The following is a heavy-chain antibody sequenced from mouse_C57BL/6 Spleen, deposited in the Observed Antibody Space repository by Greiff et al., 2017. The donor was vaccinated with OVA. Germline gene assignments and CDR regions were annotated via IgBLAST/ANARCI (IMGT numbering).Heavy chain of an antibody. D-gene: IGHD2-4*01. Sequence: VQLQQPGAELVKPGASVKLSCKASGYTFTSYWMHWVKPRPGQGLEWIGMIHPNSGSTNYNEKIKSKATLTVDKSSSTAYMQLSSLTSEDSAVYYCARSDYAWYFDVWGTGTTVTVSS. CDR1: GYTFTSYW. J-gene: IGHJ1*03. V-gene: IGHV1-64*01. CDR2: IHPNSGST. CDR3: ARSDYAWYFDV.